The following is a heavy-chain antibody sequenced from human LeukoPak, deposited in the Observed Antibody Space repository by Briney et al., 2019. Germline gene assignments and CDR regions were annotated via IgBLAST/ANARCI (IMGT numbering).Heavy chain of an antibody. D-gene: IGHD6-13*01. CDR1: GYTFTDHY. CDR2: IDPNSADT. J-gene: IGHJ4*02. V-gene: IGHV1-2*02. CDR3: ARGASSSWYFLGCLDS. Sequence: ASVKVSCKTSGYTFTDHYIHWVRQAPGQGLEWMGWIDPNSADTKYTQKFQGRVTMTRDTSISTAYMELNELTSDDTAVYYCARGASSSWYFLGCLDSWGQGTLVTVSS.